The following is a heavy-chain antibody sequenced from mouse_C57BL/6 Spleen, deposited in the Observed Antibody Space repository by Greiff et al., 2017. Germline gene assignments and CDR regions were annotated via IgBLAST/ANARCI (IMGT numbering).Heavy chain of an antibody. V-gene: IGHV1-39*01. J-gene: IGHJ4*01. D-gene: IGHD2-5*01. CDR3: ARGSYYSNYFYYYAMDY. Sequence: EVHLVESGPELVKPGASVKISCKASGYSFTDYNMNWVKQSNGKSLEWIGVINPNYGTTSYNQKFKGKATLTVDQSSSTAYMQLNSLTSEDSAVYYCARGSYYSNYFYYYAMDYWGQGTSVTVSS. CDR1: GYSFTDYN. CDR2: INPNYGTT.